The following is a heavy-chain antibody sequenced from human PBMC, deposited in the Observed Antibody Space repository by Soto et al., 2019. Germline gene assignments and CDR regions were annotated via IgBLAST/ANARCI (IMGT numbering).Heavy chain of an antibody. CDR3: AKGPSRYDILTGYYPFDY. CDR2: ISGSGGNT. CDR1: GFTFSSYA. V-gene: IGHV3-23*01. Sequence: GGSLRLSCAASGFTFSSYAMSWVRQAPGKGLEWVSAISGSGGNTYYADSVKGRFTISRDNSKNTLYLQMNSLRAEDTAVYYCAKGPSRYDILTGYYPFDYWGQGTLVTVSS. D-gene: IGHD3-9*01. J-gene: IGHJ4*02.